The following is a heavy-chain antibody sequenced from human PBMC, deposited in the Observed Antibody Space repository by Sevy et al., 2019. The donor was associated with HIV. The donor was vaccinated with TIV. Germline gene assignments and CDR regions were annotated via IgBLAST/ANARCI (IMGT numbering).Heavy chain of an antibody. CDR1: GFTFSSYS. Sequence: GGSLRLSCAASGFTFSSYSMNWVRQAPGKGLEWVSYISSSSSTICYADSVKGRFTISRDNAKNSLYLQMNSLRAEDTAVYYCTRDAIYYYDSSGYIGYWGQGTLVTVSS. D-gene: IGHD3-22*01. CDR2: ISSSSSTI. CDR3: TRDAIYYYDSSGYIGY. V-gene: IGHV3-48*01. J-gene: IGHJ4*02.